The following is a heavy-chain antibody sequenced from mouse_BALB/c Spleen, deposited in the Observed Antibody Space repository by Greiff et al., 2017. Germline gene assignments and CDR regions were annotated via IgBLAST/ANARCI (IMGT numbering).Heavy chain of an antibody. D-gene: IGHD2-3*01. V-gene: IGHV5-6-4*01. Sequence: EGQLVESGGGLVKPGGSLKLSCAASGFTFSSYTMSWVRQTPEKRLEWIATISSGGSYTYYPDSVKGRFTISRDNAKNTLYLQMSSLKSEDTAMYYCTRDGYYAYWGQGTLVTVSA. CDR1: GFTFSSYT. CDR3: TRDGYYAY. J-gene: IGHJ3*01. CDR2: ISSGGSYT.